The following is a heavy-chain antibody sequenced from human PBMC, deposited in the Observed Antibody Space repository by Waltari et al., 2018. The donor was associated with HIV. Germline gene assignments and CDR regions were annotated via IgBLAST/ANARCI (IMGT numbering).Heavy chain of an antibody. CDR2: ISGSGGST. CDR1: GFTFSSYA. J-gene: IGHJ6*02. V-gene: IGHV3-23*01. CDR3: AKGCGSGYYYYGMDV. Sequence: EVQLLESGGGLVQPGGSLRLSFAAFGFTFSSYAMSWVRQAPGKGVEWVSAISGSGGSTYYACAGKGRFTISRDNYKNTLYRQMNSLRAEDTAVYYCAKGCGSGYYYYGMDVWGQGTTVTVSS. D-gene: IGHD2-21*01.